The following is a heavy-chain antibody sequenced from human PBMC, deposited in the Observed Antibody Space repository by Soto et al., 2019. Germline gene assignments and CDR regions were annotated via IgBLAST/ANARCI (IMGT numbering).Heavy chain of an antibody. V-gene: IGHV3-23*01. Sequence: EVQLLESGGGLVQPGGSLRLSCVGSGFTFSRHAMSWVRQAPGKGLEWVSGMSGSDGDTYYADSVKGRFTISRDNSEDTLYLQMNSLRADDTAIYYCAKEEIRTLDHALWGQGTLVTVSS. D-gene: IGHD2-2*01. J-gene: IGHJ4*02. CDR3: AKEEIRTLDHAL. CDR1: GFTFSRHA. CDR2: MSGSDGDT.